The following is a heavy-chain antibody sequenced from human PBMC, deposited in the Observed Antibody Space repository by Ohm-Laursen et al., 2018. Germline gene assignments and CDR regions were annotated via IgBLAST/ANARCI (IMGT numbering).Heavy chain of an antibody. J-gene: IGHJ5*01. Sequence: SLRLSCAASGFTFDDYAMHWVRQAPGKGLEWVSGISWNSGSIGYADSVKGRFTISRDTAKNSLYLQMNSLRPEDTAMYYCARGRVVVMVTSTPFGFWGQGTLVTVSS. V-gene: IGHV3-9*01. CDR3: ARGRVVVMVTSTPFGF. CDR2: ISWNSGSI. CDR1: GFTFDDYA. D-gene: IGHD2-15*01.